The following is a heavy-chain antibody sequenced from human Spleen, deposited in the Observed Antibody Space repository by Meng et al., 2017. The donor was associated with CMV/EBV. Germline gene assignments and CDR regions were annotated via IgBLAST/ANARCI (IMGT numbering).Heavy chain of an antibody. D-gene: IGHD2-2*01. CDR1: GFAFSGYG. Sequence: GGSLRLSCTASGFAFSGYGMHWVRQAPGKGLEWVAVIWYDGSNKYYADSVKGRFTISRDNSKNTLFLQMNSLRAEDTAVYYCARDYCSTTSCYVGENGMDVWGQGTTVTVSS. CDR2: IWYDGSNK. J-gene: IGHJ6*02. V-gene: IGHV3-33*01. CDR3: ARDYCSTTSCYVGENGMDV.